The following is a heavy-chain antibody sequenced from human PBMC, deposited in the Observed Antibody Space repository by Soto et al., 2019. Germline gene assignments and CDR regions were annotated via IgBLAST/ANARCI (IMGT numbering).Heavy chain of an antibody. Sequence: EVQLVESGGGLVQPGGSLRLSCADSGFTFSSYWMSWVRQSPVKGLEWVGNIKQDGSEKNYVDTVKGRFTISRDNAKNSLYLQMNSLRVEDTAVYYCARIASAGRGRDVWGQGTTVVVSS. J-gene: IGHJ6*02. CDR1: GFTFSSYW. CDR2: IKQDGSEK. V-gene: IGHV3-7*01. CDR3: ARIASAGRGRDV. D-gene: IGHD6-13*01.